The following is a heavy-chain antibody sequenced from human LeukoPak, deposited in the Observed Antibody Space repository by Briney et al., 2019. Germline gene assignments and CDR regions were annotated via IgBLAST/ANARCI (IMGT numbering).Heavy chain of an antibody. Sequence: ASVKVSCKASGYTFTGHYMHWVRQGPGQGPEWMGWINPKSGVTNYAQTFQGRVTMTRDTSISIVYMELSRLTLDDTAVYYCARALRYDDSSGYYAYWGQGTLVTVPS. D-gene: IGHD3-22*01. V-gene: IGHV1-2*02. J-gene: IGHJ4*01. CDR1: GYTFTGHY. CDR3: ARALRYDDSSGYYAY. CDR2: INPKSGVT.